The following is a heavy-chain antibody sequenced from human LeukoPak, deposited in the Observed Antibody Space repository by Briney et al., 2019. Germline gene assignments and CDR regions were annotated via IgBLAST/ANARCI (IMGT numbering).Heavy chain of an antibody. Sequence: ASVKVSCKASGYTFTSYGISWVRQAPGQGLEWMGWISAYNGNTNYAQKFQGRVTMTTDTSTSTAYMELSRLRSDDTAVYYCARAGVYYDSGSHRGWFDPWGQGTLVTVSS. D-gene: IGHD3-10*01. J-gene: IGHJ5*02. CDR1: GYTFTSYG. CDR2: ISAYNGNT. V-gene: IGHV1-18*01. CDR3: ARAGVYYDSGSHRGWFDP.